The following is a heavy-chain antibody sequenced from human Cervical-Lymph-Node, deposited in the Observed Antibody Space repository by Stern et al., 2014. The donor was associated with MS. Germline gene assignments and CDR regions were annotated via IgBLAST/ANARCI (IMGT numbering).Heavy chain of an antibody. CDR1: GGSINDYY. D-gene: IGHD6-19*01. Sequence: QVQLQESGPRLVKPSETLSLTCTVSGGSINDYYWSWIRQPPGKGLEWIGYVSYSGSTNYNASLKSRVTMSVDTSKMQFSLKLNSVTAADTAVYYCAALDHSSGWPYFDAWGQGTQVTVSS. CDR3: AALDHSSGWPYFDA. V-gene: IGHV4-59*01. J-gene: IGHJ4*02. CDR2: VSYSGST.